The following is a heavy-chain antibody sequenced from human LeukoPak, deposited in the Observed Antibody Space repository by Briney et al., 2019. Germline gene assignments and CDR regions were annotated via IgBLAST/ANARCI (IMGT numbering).Heavy chain of an antibody. CDR3: ARHVNLTGGLDY. CDR2: IYYSGST. D-gene: IGHD1-14*01. CDR1: GGSISSYY. Sequence: PSETLSLTCTVSGGSISSYYWSWIRQPPGKGLEWTGYIYYSGSTNYNPSLKSRVTISVDTSKNQFSLKLSSVTAADTAVYYCARHVNLTGGLDYWGQGTLVTVSS. V-gene: IGHV4-59*08. J-gene: IGHJ4*02.